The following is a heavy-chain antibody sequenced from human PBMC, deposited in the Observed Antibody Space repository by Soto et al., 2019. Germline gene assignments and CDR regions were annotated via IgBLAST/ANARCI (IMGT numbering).Heavy chain of an antibody. CDR2: ISGSGGST. V-gene: IGHV3-23*01. J-gene: IGHJ6*03. D-gene: IGHD2-2*01. CDR1: GCTFSSYA. CDR3: AIYGCSSTSCYDPYYYYMGV. Sequence: PGGSLRLSCAASGCTFSSYAGSWVRQAPGKGLEWVSAISGSGGSTYYADSVKGRFTISRDNSKNTLHLQMNSLRAEDTAVYYCAIYGCSSTSCYDPYYYYMGVRGKGTTVTVSS.